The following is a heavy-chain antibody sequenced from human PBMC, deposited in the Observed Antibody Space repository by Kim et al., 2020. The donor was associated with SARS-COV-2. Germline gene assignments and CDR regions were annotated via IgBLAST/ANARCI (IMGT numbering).Heavy chain of an antibody. J-gene: IGHJ5*02. V-gene: IGHV1-18*04. D-gene: IGHD2-2*01. Sequence: ASVKVSCKASGYTFTSYGISWVRQAPGQGLEWMGWISAYNGNTNYAQKLQGRVTMTTDTSTSTAYMELRSLRSDDTAVYYCARGGYCSSTSCYARYWFDPWGQGTLVTVSS. CDR1: GYTFTSYG. CDR2: ISAYNGNT. CDR3: ARGGYCSSTSCYARYWFDP.